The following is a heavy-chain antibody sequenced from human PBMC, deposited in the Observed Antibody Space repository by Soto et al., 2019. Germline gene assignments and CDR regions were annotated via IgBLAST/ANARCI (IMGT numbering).Heavy chain of an antibody. V-gene: IGHV1-69*06. D-gene: IGHD2-15*01. CDR1: GGTFSTYA. Sequence: GASVKVSCKASGGTFSTYAITWVRQAPGQGLEWMGGIIPVVGTVNYAQKFQGRVTLTADKSTGTAYMELSSLRSEDTALYYCARDQHCSGGTCSYYYYGMDVWGQGTTVTVS. CDR2: IIPVVGTV. CDR3: ARDQHCSGGTCSYYYYGMDV. J-gene: IGHJ6*02.